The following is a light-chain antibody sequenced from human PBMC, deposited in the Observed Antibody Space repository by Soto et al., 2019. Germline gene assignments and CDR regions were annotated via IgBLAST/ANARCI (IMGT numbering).Light chain of an antibody. CDR3: QQSSTTGF. V-gene: IGKV1-39*01. CDR2: AAS. CDR1: QSIGTY. J-gene: IGKJ3*01. Sequence: DIQMTQSPSSLSASVGDTVTITCRASQSIGTYLNWHQQRPGKPPKLLIYAASKLQGGVPPRFTGGGSGTHFTLIISGLQPDDVATYYCQQSSTTGFFGPGTKVDVK.